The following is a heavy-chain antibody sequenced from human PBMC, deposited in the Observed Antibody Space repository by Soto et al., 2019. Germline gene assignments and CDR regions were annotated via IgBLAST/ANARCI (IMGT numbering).Heavy chain of an antibody. J-gene: IGHJ4*02. CDR3: AIYPHKIIAAAPY. V-gene: IGHV4-59*01. Sequence: LSLTCTVSGGSISSYYWSWIRQPPGKGLEWIGYTYYSGSTNYNPSLKSRVTISVDTSKNQFSLKLSSVTAADTAVYYCAIYPHKIIAAAPYWGQGTLVTVSS. D-gene: IGHD6-13*01. CDR2: TYYSGST. CDR1: GGSISSYY.